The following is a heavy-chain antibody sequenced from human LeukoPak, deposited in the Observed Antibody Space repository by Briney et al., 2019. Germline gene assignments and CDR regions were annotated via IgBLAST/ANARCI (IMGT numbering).Heavy chain of an antibody. CDR2: IYTSGST. CDR3: ARVADTAMVPPADWFDP. Sequence: SQTLSLTCTVSGGSISSGSYYWSWIRQPAGKGLEWIGRIYTSGSTNYNPSLKSQVTISVDTSKNQFSLKLSSVTAADTAVYYCARVADTAMVPPADWFDPWGQGTLVTVSS. J-gene: IGHJ5*02. D-gene: IGHD5-18*01. CDR1: GGSISSGSYY. V-gene: IGHV4-61*02.